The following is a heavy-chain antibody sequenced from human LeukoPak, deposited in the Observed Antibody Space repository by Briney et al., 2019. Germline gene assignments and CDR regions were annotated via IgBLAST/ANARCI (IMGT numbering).Heavy chain of an antibody. CDR3: ARRVAASFRGDDS. J-gene: IGHJ4*02. CDR2: IKQDGSEK. Sequence: GGSLRLSCAASGFTFSRYWMSWVRQAPGKGLEWVANIKQDGSEKYYVDSVKGRFTISRDNAKNSLYLQMNSLRAEDRAVYDCARRVAASFRGDDSWGQGTLVTVSS. V-gene: IGHV3-7*01. D-gene: IGHD6-13*01. CDR1: GFTFSRYW.